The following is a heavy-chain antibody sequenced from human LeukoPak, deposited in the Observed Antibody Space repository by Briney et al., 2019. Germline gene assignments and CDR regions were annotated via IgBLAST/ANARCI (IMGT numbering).Heavy chain of an antibody. D-gene: IGHD6-6*01. J-gene: IGHJ4*02. Sequence: GGSLRLSCAASGFTFSDYWMSWMSQAPGKGLEWVANIKYDGDEEYYVDSVKGRFTISRDNSKNTLYLQMNSLRAEDTAVYYCARVLDSSSPPDYWGQGTLVTVSS. CDR3: ARVLDSSSPPDY. V-gene: IGHV3-7*01. CDR2: IKYDGDEE. CDR1: GFTFSDYW.